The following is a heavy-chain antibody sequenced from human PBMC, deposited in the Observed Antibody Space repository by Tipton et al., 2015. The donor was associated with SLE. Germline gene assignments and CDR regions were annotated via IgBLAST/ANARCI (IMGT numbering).Heavy chain of an antibody. V-gene: IGHV4-38-2*02. CDR1: GYSISSGYY. J-gene: IGHJ2*01. D-gene: IGHD2-2*01. Sequence: LSLTCTVSGYSISSGYYWGWIRQPPGKGLEWIGSIYYSGSTYYNPSLKSRVTISLDTSKNQFSLKLSSMTAADTAVYYCARDPAIVVVPAAMMNWYFDLWGRGTLVTVSS. CDR3: ARDPAIVVVPAAMMNWYFDL. CDR2: IYYSGST.